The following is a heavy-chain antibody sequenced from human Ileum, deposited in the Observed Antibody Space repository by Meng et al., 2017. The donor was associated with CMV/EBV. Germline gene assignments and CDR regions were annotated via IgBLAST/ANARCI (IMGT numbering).Heavy chain of an antibody. J-gene: IGHJ4*02. CDR3: ARGANDY. Sequence: GESLKISCAASGFIFSDHYMDWVRQAPGKGLEWVANIKQDGSEKYYVDSVKGRFTISRDNAKNSLYLQMNSLRAEDTAVYYCARGANDYWGQGTLVTVSS. V-gene: IGHV3-7*01. CDR1: GFIFSDHY. CDR2: IKQDGSEK.